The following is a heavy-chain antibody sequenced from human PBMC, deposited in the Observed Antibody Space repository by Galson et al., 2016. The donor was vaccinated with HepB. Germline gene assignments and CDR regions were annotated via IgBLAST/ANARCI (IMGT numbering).Heavy chain of an antibody. J-gene: IGHJ4*02. CDR3: AVDYGGNSAFDS. CDR2: IYHSGRA. Sequence: ETLSLTCAVSGGSISSRNWWNWVRQPPGKGLEWIGEIYHSGRANYSPSLKSRVTMSVDKSKNQFSLRLNSVTAADTAVYYCAVDYGGNSAFDSWGQGTLATVSS. V-gene: IGHV4/OR15-8*01. D-gene: IGHD4-23*01. CDR1: GGSISSRNW.